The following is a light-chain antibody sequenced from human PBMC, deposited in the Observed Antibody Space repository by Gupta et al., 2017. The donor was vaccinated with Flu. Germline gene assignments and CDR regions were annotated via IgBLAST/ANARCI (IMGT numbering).Light chain of an antibody. CDR1: QAISSW. J-gene: IGKJ1*01. CDR2: DAS. CDR3: QQSNSLPPT. V-gene: IGKV1-12*01. Sequence: PSSVSASVGDRVTITCRASQAISSWLAWYQQKPGKAPKLLIYDASSLQSGVPSRFSGSGSETDFSLVIISLQPEDFATYYCQQSNSLPPTFGQGTKVEIK.